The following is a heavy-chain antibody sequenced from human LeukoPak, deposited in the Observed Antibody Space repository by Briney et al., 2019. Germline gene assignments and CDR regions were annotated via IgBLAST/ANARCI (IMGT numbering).Heavy chain of an antibody. CDR2: IWYDGSNK. Sequence: PGRSLRLSCAASGFTFGDYAMHWVRQAPGKGLEWVAVIWYDGSNKYYADSVKGRFTISRDNSKNTLYLQMNSLRAEDTAVYYCASEGRTYYYDSSGDPPHDYWGQGTLVTVSS. CDR3: ASEGRTYYYDSSGDPPHDY. J-gene: IGHJ4*02. CDR1: GFTFGDYA. D-gene: IGHD3-22*01. V-gene: IGHV3-33*08.